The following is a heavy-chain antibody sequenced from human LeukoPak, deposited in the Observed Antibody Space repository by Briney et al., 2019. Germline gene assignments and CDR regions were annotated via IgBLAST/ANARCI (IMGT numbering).Heavy chain of an antibody. CDR2: MWYDGSKK. CDR3: AREDSSAHFRY. CDR1: GFTFRSYG. Sequence: PGGSLRLSCAASGFTFRSYGMHWVRQAPGKGLEGVAIMWYDGSKKYYTDSVKGRFTISRDNSKNTLDLQMNSLRAEDTAVYFCAREDSSAHFRYWGQGTLVTVSS. D-gene: IGHD3-22*01. J-gene: IGHJ4*02. V-gene: IGHV3-33*01.